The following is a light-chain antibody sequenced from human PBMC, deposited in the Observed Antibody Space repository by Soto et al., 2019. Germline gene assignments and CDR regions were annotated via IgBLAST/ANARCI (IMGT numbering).Light chain of an antibody. CDR2: FNN. J-gene: IGLJ2*01. Sequence: QTVVTQPPSASGTPGQRVTISCSGSSSNIGSNTVNWYQQLPGTAPKLLIYFNNQRPSGVPDRCSGSKSGTSASLAISGLQSEDEADYYCAAWDDSLNGYVVFGGGTKLTVL. V-gene: IGLV1-44*01. CDR1: SSNIGSNT. CDR3: AAWDDSLNGYVV.